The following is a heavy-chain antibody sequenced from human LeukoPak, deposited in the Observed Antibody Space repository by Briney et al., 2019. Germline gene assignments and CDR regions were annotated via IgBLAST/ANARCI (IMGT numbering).Heavy chain of an antibody. CDR2: ISSSGSTI. Sequence: GGSLRLSCAASGFTFSSYEMNWVRQAPGKGLEWVSYISSSGSTIYYADSVKGRFTISRDNSKNTLYLQMNSLRAEDTAVYYCATPYSSGWPFDYWGQGTLVTVSS. CDR3: ATPYSSGWPFDY. D-gene: IGHD6-19*01. V-gene: IGHV3-48*03. CDR1: GFTFSSYE. J-gene: IGHJ4*02.